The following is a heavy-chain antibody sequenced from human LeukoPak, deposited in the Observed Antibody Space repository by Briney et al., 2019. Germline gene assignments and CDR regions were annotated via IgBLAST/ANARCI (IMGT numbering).Heavy chain of an antibody. Sequence: GASVKVSCKASGYTFTGYFIHWVRQAPGQGLEWMGVINPNGGSTTDAQKFQGRVTMTRDRSTSTVYMELYSLRSEDTAVYYCARDPSGSWQWFDYWGQGTLVTVSS. V-gene: IGHV1-46*01. CDR1: GYTFTGYF. CDR2: INPNGGST. CDR3: ARDPSGSWQWFDY. D-gene: IGHD1-26*01. J-gene: IGHJ4*02.